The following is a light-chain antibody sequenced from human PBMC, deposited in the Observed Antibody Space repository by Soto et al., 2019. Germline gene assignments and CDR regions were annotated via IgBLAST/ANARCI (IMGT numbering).Light chain of an antibody. J-gene: IGKJ1*01. V-gene: IGKV4-1*01. CDR3: QQYYTTPA. CDR2: WAS. CDR1: RSVLYSSNNKNY. Sequence: DIVMTQSPDSLAVSLGERATINCKSSRSVLYSSNNKNYLAWYQQKPEQPPKLLIYWASTRESGVPDRFSGSGSGTDFTLTISSLQDEDVAVYYCQQYYTTPAFGQGTKVEIK.